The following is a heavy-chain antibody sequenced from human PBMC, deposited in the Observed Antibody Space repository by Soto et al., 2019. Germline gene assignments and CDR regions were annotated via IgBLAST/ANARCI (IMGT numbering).Heavy chain of an antibody. CDR3: ARANMDIVVVPAAIPDYNWFDP. CDR2: ISSSSSYI. D-gene: IGHD2-2*02. Sequence: GGSLRLSCAASGFTFSSYSMNWVRQAPGKGLEWVSSISSSSSYIYYADSVEGRFTISRDNAKNSLYLQMNSLRAEDTAVYYCARANMDIVVVPAAIPDYNWFDPWGQGTLVTVSS. CDR1: GFTFSSYS. V-gene: IGHV3-21*01. J-gene: IGHJ5*02.